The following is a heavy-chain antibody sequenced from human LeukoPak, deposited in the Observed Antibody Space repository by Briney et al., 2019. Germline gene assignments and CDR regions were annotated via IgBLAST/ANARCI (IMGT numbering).Heavy chain of an antibody. CDR2: IYYSGST. D-gene: IGHD3-22*01. J-gene: IGHJ4*02. Sequence: PSETLSLTCTVSGGSISSYYWSWIRQPPGKGLEWIGYIYYSGSTNYNPSLKSRVTISVDTSKNQFSLKMSSVTAADTAVYYCARNTKYYDSSGYYFGYFDYWGQGTLVTVSS. CDR1: GGSISSYY. CDR3: ARNTKYYDSSGYYFGYFDY. V-gene: IGHV4-59*01.